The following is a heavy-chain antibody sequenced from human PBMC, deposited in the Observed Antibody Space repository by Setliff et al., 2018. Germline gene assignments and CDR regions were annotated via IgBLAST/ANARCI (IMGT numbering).Heavy chain of an antibody. J-gene: IGHJ4*02. V-gene: IGHV4-39*07. Sequence: SETLSLTCTVSGGSISSSSYYWGWIRQPPGKGLEWIGSIYYSGSTYYNPSLKSRVTISMDTSKNQFSLKVSSVTAADTAVYYCARSFSRREKFLLDYWGQGALVTAPQ. CDR2: IYYSGST. CDR1: GGSISSSSYY. CDR3: ARSFSRREKFLLDY.